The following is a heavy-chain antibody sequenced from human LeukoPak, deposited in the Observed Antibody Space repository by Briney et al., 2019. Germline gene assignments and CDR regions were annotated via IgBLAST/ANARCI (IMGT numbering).Heavy chain of an antibody. CDR3: AKYGDYDPVDAFDI. Sequence: GESLRLSCLASGFTFSRYAMTWVRQAPGEGLQWVSTISGSDSATFYADSVKGRFTVSRDNSKSTLYLQMNSLRAEDTAVYYCAKYGDYDPVDAFDIWGQGTMVTVSS. D-gene: IGHD4-17*01. J-gene: IGHJ3*02. CDR1: GFTFSRYA. V-gene: IGHV3-23*01. CDR2: ISGSDSAT.